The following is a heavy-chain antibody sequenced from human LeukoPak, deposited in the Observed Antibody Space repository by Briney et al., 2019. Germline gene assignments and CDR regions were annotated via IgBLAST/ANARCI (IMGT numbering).Heavy chain of an antibody. CDR2: ISYDGSNK. D-gene: IGHD3-22*01. V-gene: IGHV3-30*14. J-gene: IGHJ4*02. Sequence: GGSLRLSCAASGFTFSSYAMHWVRQAPGKGLEWVAVISYDGSNKYYADSVKGRFTISRDNSKNTLYLQMGSLRAEDMAVYYCARVGPADIYYASSGLDYWGQGTLVTVST. CDR1: GFTFSSYA. CDR3: ARVGPADIYYASSGLDY.